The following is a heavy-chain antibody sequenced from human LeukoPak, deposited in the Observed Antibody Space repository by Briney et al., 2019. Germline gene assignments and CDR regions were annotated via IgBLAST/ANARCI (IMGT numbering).Heavy chain of an antibody. CDR2: INPSGGST. Sequence: GASVKVSCKASGYTFTGYYMHWVRQAPGQGLEWMGIINPSGGSTSYAQKFQGRVTMTRDTSTSTVYMELSSLRSEDTAVYYCARIPRGYSYGYGLDYWGQGTLVTVSS. D-gene: IGHD5-18*01. V-gene: IGHV1-46*01. CDR1: GYTFTGYY. J-gene: IGHJ4*02. CDR3: ARIPRGYSYGYGLDY.